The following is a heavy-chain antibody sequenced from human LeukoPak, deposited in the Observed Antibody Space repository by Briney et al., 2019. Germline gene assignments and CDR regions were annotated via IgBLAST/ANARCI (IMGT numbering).Heavy chain of an antibody. D-gene: IGHD3-16*01. V-gene: IGHV4-39*07. J-gene: IGHJ4*02. CDR2: IYYTGST. Sequence: SETVSLTCTVSGDSISSSSYYWGWIRQPPGKGLEWVGTIYYTGSTYYNPSLKSRVTISVDTSKNQFSLKLSSVTAADTAVYYCARDQGVFDYWGQGTLVTVSS. CDR1: GDSISSSSYY. CDR3: ARDQGVFDY.